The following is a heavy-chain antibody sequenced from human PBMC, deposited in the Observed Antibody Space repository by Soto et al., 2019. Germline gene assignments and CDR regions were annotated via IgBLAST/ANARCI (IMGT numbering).Heavy chain of an antibody. CDR1: GGSFSGYY. D-gene: IGHD1-26*01. J-gene: IGHJ4*02. Sequence: QVQLQQWGAGLLKPSETLSLTCAVYGGSFSGYYWSWIRQPPGKGLEWIGEINHSGSTNYNPSLKSRVTISVDTSKNQFSLKLSSVTAADTAVYYCARGSGRREKGADYWGQGTLVTVSS. V-gene: IGHV4-34*01. CDR2: INHSGST. CDR3: ARGSGRREKGADY.